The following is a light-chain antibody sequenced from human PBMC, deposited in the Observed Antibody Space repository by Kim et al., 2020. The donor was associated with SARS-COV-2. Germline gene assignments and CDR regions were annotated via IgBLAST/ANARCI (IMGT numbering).Light chain of an antibody. CDR3: QHYGDSPLYT. CDR2: GAA. CDR1: QSVNSEY. J-gene: IGKJ2*01. V-gene: IGKV3-20*01. Sequence: EGATRTCGARQSVNSEYLAWYQQKPGQAPRVLIYGAARRSTGIPDRFSGSGSGTDFTLSISRLEPEDFAVYYWQHYGDSPLYTFGQGTKLEI.